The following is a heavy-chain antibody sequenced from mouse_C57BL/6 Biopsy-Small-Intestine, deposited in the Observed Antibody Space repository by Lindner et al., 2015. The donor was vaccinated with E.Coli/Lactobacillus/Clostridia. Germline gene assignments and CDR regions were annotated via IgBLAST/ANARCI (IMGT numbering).Heavy chain of an antibody. CDR2: INPGNGDT. D-gene: IGHD4-1*01. V-gene: IGHV1-54*01. J-gene: IGHJ2*01. CDR1: GYAFTYYL. Sequence: VQLQESGAELVRPGTSVKVSCKASGYAFTYYLIEWIKQRPGQGLEWIGVINPGNGDTNYNEKFKGTATLTADKSSSTAYMQLSSLTSEDSAVYFCARWELGAFFSDYWGQGTTLTVSS. CDR3: ARWELGAFFSDY.